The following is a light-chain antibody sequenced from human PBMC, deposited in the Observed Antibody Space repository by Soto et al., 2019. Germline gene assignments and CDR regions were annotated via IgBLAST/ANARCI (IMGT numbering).Light chain of an antibody. CDR2: GAS. CDR1: QSVSSSY. Sequence: EIVLTQSPGTLSLSPGERTTLSCRASQSVSSSYLAWYQQKPGQAPRLLIYGASNRATGIPDRFSGSGSGTDFTLAISRLEPEDCAIYYCQQYHTWPITFGGGTKVDIK. V-gene: IGKV3-20*01. J-gene: IGKJ4*01. CDR3: QQYHTWPIT.